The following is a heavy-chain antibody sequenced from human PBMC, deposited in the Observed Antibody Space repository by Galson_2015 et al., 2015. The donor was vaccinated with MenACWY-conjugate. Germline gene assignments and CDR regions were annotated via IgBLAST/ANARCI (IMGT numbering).Heavy chain of an antibody. Sequence: SLRLSCAASGFIFSSYSMNWVRQAPGKGLEWVSSIDSSGSDIYYGDSVKGRFTISRDNGKNSVFLQMNSLRAEDTAVYYCARGIGDYVDGSGDCWGQGTLVTVSS. CDR3: ARGIGDYVDGSGDC. D-gene: IGHD4-17*01. CDR2: IDSSGSDI. V-gene: IGHV3-21*01. CDR1: GFIFSSYS. J-gene: IGHJ4*02.